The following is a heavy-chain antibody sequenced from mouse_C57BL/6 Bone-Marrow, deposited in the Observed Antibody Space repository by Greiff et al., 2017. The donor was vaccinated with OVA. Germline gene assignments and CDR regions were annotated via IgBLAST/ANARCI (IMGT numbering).Heavy chain of an antibody. J-gene: IGHJ2*01. D-gene: IGHD1-1*01. V-gene: IGHV1-69*01. CDR3: AREGYYYGSSYPNYFDY. CDR1: GYTFTSYW. CDR2: IDPSDSYT. Sequence: QVQLQQPGAELVMPGASVKLSCKASGYTFTSYWMHWVKQRPGQGLEWIGEIDPSDSYTNYNQKVKGKSTLTVDKSSSTAYMQLSSLTSEDSAVYYCAREGYYYGSSYPNYFDYWGQGTTLTVSS.